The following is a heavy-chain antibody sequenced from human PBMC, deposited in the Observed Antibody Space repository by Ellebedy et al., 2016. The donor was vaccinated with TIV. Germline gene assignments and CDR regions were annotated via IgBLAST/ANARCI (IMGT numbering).Heavy chain of an antibody. CDR2: VSSGGRLQ. J-gene: IGHJ2*01. D-gene: IGHD1/OR15-1a*01. V-gene: IGHV3-30*18. CDR3: AKETKQHAGPWYFDL. CDR1: GFTFSNYG. Sequence: GESLKISCVASGFTFSNYGMHWVRRAPGRGLEWMAVVSSGGRLQYYRDSVKGRFTISSDNSKNTLDLQINSPTVEDTAIYYCAKETKQHAGPWYFDLWGRGTLVTVSS.